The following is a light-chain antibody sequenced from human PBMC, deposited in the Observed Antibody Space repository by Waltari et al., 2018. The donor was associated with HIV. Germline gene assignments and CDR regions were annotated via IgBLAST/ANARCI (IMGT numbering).Light chain of an antibody. CDR1: HIGTQN. V-gene: IGLV3-21*01. CDR3: QLWDSSSKYAV. J-gene: IGLJ2*01. Sequence: SYDLTQPRSLSAASGQTARVSRGAAHIGTQNVHWYQQKSPQAPVLVIYANSKRPSGIPERFSGSNSGNTATLTISRVEAGDEADYYCQLWDSSSKYAVFGTGTRLTVL. CDR2: ANS.